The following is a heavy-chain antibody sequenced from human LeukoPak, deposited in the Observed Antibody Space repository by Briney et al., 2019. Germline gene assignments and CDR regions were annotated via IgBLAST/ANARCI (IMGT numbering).Heavy chain of an antibody. CDR2: VHSSGNT. D-gene: IGHD6-13*01. CDR1: GGSISDSSFY. J-gene: IGHJ4*02. V-gene: IGHV4-39*01. CDR3: ARCLATGGRVSFDY. Sequence: SETLSLTCTVSGGSISDSSFYWGWTRQSPGKGLEWIGSVHSSGNTNYAPSLNSRVTLSVDTSKNRFSLNLSSVTAADTAVYYCARCLATGGRVSFDYWGQGTLVTVSS.